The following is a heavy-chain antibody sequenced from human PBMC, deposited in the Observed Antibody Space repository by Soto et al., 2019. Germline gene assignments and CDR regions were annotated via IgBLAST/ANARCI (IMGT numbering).Heavy chain of an antibody. J-gene: IGHJ4*02. Sequence: PSETLSLTCTVSGSSISSGIYYWGWIRQPPGKGLEYIASMYYSGSTNYNPSLKSRVTISLDKSENQFSLKVTSLTAADTAVYYCASRDPGTSVDYWGQGTLVTVSS. V-gene: IGHV4-39*07. CDR3: ASRDPGTSVDY. CDR1: GSSISSGIYY. D-gene: IGHD1-7*01. CDR2: MYYSGST.